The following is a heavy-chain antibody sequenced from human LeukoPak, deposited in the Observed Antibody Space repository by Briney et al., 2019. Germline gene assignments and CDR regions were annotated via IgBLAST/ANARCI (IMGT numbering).Heavy chain of an antibody. CDR1: GFTFSSYV. Sequence: GGSLKLSCTASGFTFSSYVMFWVREAPGKGLEWVSYLTGSGGAADYADSVKGRFTTSRDNSKNTVYLQMNSLSADDTAIYYCANDFRYYFGSGTASWGQGTLVTVSS. J-gene: IGHJ5*02. D-gene: IGHD3-10*01. CDR2: LTGSGGAA. V-gene: IGHV3-23*01. CDR3: ANDFRYYFGSGTAS.